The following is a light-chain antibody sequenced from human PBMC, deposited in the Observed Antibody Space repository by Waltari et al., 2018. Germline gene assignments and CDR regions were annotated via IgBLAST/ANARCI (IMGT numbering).Light chain of an antibody. CDR2: KDS. CDR1: GLATHY. V-gene: IGLV3-25*03. J-gene: IGLJ2*01. Sequence: SFELTQPPSVSVSPGQTARPTCSADGLATHYAYWYQQKPGLAPLLLIYKDSQTSAGIPERYSGFSSGTRVTLTITGGQAEDEADYYCQSTDVAGVVIFGGGTKLTVL. CDR3: QSTDVAGVVI.